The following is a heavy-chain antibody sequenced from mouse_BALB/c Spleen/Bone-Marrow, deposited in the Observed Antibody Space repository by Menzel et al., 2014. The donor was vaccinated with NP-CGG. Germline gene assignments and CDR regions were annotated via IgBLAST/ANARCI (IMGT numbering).Heavy chain of an antibody. Sequence: VQLQQSGPELVKPGASVKISCKTSGCSFTGYYIHWVKQNHVKSLEWIGRINPYKVTTNYNQNFKDKASLIVDKSSSTAYLELHSLTSEDSAVYYCAREIHYYGYYGMDYWGQGTSVTVSS. CDR1: GCSFTGYY. CDR3: AREIHYYGYYGMDY. D-gene: IGHD1-2*01. CDR2: INPYKVTT. J-gene: IGHJ4*01. V-gene: IGHV1-31*01.